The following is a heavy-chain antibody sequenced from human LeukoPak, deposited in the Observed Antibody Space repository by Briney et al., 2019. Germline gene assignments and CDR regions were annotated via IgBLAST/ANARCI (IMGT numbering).Heavy chain of an antibody. D-gene: IGHD2-21*02. CDR2: IKEDGRKM. CDR3: AGGGKVTARY. CDR1: SFTFNSYW. J-gene: IGHJ4*02. V-gene: IGHV3-7*04. Sequence: QPGGYLTLSCVASSFTFNSYWMSWVRQVPGQELEQVDNIKEDGRKMYYVDSVKGRFTISRDNAKNSLHLQMNSLRVEDTAVYYCAGGGKVTARYWGQGTLVTVSS.